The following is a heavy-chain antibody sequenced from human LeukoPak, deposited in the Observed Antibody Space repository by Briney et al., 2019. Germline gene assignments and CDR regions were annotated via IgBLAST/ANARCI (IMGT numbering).Heavy chain of an antibody. CDR1: GFSFTSYA. J-gene: IGHJ4*02. Sequence: PGGSLRLSCAASGFSFTSYAMSWVRQAPGKGLEWVSTISGSGGSTFYADSVKGRFTISRDNSKNTLYLQMNSLRAEDTAVYYCAREAVTRSYFDYWGQGTLVTVSS. V-gene: IGHV3-23*01. CDR2: ISGSGGST. D-gene: IGHD4-17*01. CDR3: AREAVTRSYFDY.